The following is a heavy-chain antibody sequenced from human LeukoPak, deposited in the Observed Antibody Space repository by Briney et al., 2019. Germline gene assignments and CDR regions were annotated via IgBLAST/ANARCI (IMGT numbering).Heavy chain of an antibody. CDR1: GFTFSGYA. CDR2: ISYDGRNK. D-gene: IGHD3-22*01. V-gene: IGHV3-30-3*02. Sequence: PGRSLRLSCAASGFTFSGYAMHWVRQAPGKGLEWVAVISYDGRNKYYADSVKGRFTISRDNSKNTLYLQMNSLRTEDPAVYYCAKRGYDSSGYYYFDYWGQGTLVTVSS. J-gene: IGHJ4*02. CDR3: AKRGYDSSGYYYFDY.